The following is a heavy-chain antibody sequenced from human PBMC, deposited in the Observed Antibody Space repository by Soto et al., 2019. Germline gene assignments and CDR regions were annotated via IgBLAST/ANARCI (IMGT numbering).Heavy chain of an antibody. CDR1: GCSISSRSYY. V-gene: IGHV4-39*01. D-gene: IGHD5-12*01. Sequence: SETLSPTCTVSGCSISSRSYYGGGSRQPPGKGLEWIWSIYYSGSTYYSPSLKSRVPIPVDTSKNQSSLKLSSVPAAATVVYYCARPGDGYNYPSFDYRGPGTLVTVSS. J-gene: IGHJ4*02. CDR3: ARPGDGYNYPSFDY. CDR2: IYYSGST.